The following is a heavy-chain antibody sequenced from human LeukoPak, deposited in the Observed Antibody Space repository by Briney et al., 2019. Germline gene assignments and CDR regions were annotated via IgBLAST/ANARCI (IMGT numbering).Heavy chain of an antibody. V-gene: IGHV4-39*07. J-gene: IGHJ4*02. CDR2: INHSGST. CDR3: ARGDDTMVRGVIQTLPNY. D-gene: IGHD3-10*01. Sequence: SETLSLTCTVSGGSISSSSYYWGWIRQPPGKGLEWIGEINHSGSTNYNPSLKSRVTISVDTSKNQFSLKLSSVTAADTAVYYCARGDDTMVRGVIQTLPNYWGQGTLVTVSS. CDR1: GGSISSSSYY.